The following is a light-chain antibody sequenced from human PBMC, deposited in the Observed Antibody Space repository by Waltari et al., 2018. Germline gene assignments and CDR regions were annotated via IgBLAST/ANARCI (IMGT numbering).Light chain of an antibody. V-gene: IGLV4-69*01. J-gene: IGLJ2*01. CDR1: SWHSNYP. Sequence: QLLLTQSPHASPSLGVSVKLTCPLNSWHSNYPVPWHHQQPEKGPRYLMLLNSDGSHIRGDGIPYRFSGSTSGAERYFTISSLQSDDEADYYCQTWGSGTVVFGGGTKLTVL. CDR3: QTWGSGTVV. CDR2: LNSDGSH.